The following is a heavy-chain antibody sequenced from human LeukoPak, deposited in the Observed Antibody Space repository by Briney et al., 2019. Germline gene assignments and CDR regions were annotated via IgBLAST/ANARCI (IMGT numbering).Heavy chain of an antibody. V-gene: IGHV3-23*01. CDR3: AKGHGSGTYWVFND. CDR2: ISSTGGTT. Sequence: GGSLRLSCAASGITFSSYGMSWVRQAPGKGLEWVSSISSTGGTTYYADSVKGRFTISRDNSKNTLYLQMNSLRAEDTAIYYCAKGHGSGTYWVFNDWGQGTLVTVSS. CDR1: GITFSSYG. D-gene: IGHD3-10*01. J-gene: IGHJ4*02.